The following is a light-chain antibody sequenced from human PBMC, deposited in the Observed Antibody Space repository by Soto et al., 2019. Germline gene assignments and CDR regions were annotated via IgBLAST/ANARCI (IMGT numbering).Light chain of an antibody. CDR3: QQRSNWPFT. Sequence: EIVLTQSPATLSLSPGETATLSCSASQSVSSYLAWYQQKPCQAPRLLIYDASNMATGIPARFSGSGSVTDFTLTISSLEPEDVAVYYCQQRSNWPFTFGGGTKVESK. CDR2: DAS. CDR1: QSVSSY. V-gene: IGKV3-11*01. J-gene: IGKJ4*01.